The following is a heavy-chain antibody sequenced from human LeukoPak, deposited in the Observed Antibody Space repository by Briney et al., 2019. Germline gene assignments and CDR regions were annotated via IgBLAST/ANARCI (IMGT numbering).Heavy chain of an antibody. Sequence: GGALRLSCAASGFSFNTYTMNWVRQAPGRGLEWVASISSTGSYIYYADSVRGRFTISRDNAENSLYLQMNNLGAEDTAVFYCASPYSTSWNDAYDVWGQGAMVTVSS. CDR1: GFSFNTYT. CDR2: ISSTGSYI. V-gene: IGHV3-21*01. CDR3: ASPYSTSWNDAYDV. D-gene: IGHD6-13*01. J-gene: IGHJ3*01.